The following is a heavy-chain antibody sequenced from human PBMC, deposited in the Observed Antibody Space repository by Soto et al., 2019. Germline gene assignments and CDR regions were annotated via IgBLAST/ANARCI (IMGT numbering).Heavy chain of an antibody. CDR2: INHSGST. J-gene: IGHJ4*02. D-gene: IGHD3-10*01. CDR1: GGSFSGYY. CDR3: ARGRSYYYGSGSAPRNFDY. Sequence: QVQLQQWGAGLLKPSETLSLTCAVYGGSFSGYYWSWIRQPPGKGLEWIGEINHSGSTNYNPSLKSRVTISVDTSKNQLSLKLSSVTAADTAVYYCARGRSYYYGSGSAPRNFDYWGQGTLVTVSS. V-gene: IGHV4-34*01.